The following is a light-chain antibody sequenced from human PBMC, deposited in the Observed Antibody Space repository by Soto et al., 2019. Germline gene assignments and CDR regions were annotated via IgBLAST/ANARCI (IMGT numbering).Light chain of an antibody. V-gene: IGKV3D-20*02. CDR2: DAS. CDR3: QQRSNWPFT. CDR1: QSVSSSY. Sequence: VLTQSPGTLSLYPGERATLSCRASQSVSSSYLAWYQQKPGQAPRLLIYDASNRATGIPARFSGSGSGTDFTLTISSLEPEDFAVYYCQQRSNWPFTFGPRSMVAI. J-gene: IGKJ3*01.